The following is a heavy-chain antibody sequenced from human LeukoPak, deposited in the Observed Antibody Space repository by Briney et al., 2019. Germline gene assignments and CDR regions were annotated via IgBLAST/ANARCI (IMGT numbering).Heavy chain of an antibody. CDR1: GFTFSSYS. CDR2: ISSGSSYI. J-gene: IGHJ3*02. V-gene: IGHV3-21*01. Sequence: GGSLRLSCAASGFTFSSYSMIWVRQAPGKGLEWVSSISSGSSYIYYADSVKGRFTISRDNAKNSLYLQMNSLRAEDTAVYYCARDSGRYSSSHDAFDIWGQGTMVTVSS. D-gene: IGHD6-13*01. CDR3: ARDSGRYSSSHDAFDI.